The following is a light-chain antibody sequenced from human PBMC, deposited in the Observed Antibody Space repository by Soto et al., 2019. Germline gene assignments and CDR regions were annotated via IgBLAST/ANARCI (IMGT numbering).Light chain of an antibody. CDR3: CSYAGSSTLV. J-gene: IGLJ3*02. CDR1: RRDVGSYNL. V-gene: IGLV2-23*01. Sequence: QSALTQPASVSASPGQSITISCTGSRRDVGSYNLVSWFQQHPGKAPKLMIYEGNKRPSGVSNRFSGSKSGNTASLTISGLQAEDEADYYCCSYAGSSTLVFGGGTKVTVL. CDR2: EGN.